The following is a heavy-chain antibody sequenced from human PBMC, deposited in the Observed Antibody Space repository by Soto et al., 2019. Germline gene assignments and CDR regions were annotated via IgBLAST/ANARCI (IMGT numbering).Heavy chain of an antibody. V-gene: IGHV1-3*01. CDR3: ARVITLTNDAFDI. J-gene: IGHJ3*02. Sequence: GASVKVSRKASGYTFTSYAMHWVRPAPGQRLEWMGWINAGNGNTKYSQKFQGRVTITRDTSASTAYMELSSLRSEDTAVYYCARVITLTNDAFDIWGQGTMVTVSS. CDR1: GYTFTSYA. CDR2: INAGNGNT. D-gene: IGHD3-10*01.